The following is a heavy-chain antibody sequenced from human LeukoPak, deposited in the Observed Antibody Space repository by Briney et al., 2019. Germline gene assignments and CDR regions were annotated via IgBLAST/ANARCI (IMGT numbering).Heavy chain of an antibody. J-gene: IGHJ3*02. CDR1: GGSFSGYY. CDR3: ARWTTVTTRAFDI. D-gene: IGHD4-17*01. Sequence: SETLSLTCAVYGGSFSGYYWSWIRQPPGKGLEWIGRIYTSGSTNYNPSLKSRVTISVDTSKNQFSLKLSSVTAADTAVYYCARWTTVTTRAFDIWGQGTMVTVSS. V-gene: IGHV4-59*10. CDR2: IYTSGST.